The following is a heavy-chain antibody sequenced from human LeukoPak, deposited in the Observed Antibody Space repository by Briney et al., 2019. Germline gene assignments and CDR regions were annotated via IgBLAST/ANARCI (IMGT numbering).Heavy chain of an antibody. CDR3: ARHDYGATRDY. Sequence: SETLSLTCTVSGGSISSYYWSWIRQPPGKGLEWIGYIHYSGSTNYNPSLKSRVTISVDTSKVQFSLKLSSVTAADTAVSYCARHDYGATRDYWGQGTLVTVSS. CDR2: IHYSGST. J-gene: IGHJ4*02. V-gene: IGHV4-59*01. D-gene: IGHD4-17*01. CDR1: GGSISSYY.